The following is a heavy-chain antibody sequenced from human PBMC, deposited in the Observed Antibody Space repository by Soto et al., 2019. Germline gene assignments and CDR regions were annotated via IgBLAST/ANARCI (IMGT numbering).Heavy chain of an antibody. CDR2: INTGNGNT. V-gene: IGHV1-3*04. CDR1: GYTFTSYT. J-gene: IGHJ4*02. D-gene: IGHD3-10*01. Sequence: ASVKVSCKASGYTFTSYTLHWVRQAPGQRFERMGWINTGNGNTKYSQKFQGRVTITRDTSASTAYMELSSLRSEDTALYYCARGDTMVRGATSNYFDYWGQGTLVTVSS. CDR3: ARGDTMVRGATSNYFDY.